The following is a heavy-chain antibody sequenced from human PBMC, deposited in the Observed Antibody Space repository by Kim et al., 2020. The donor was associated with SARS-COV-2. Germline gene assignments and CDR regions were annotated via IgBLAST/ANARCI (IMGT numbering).Heavy chain of an antibody. Sequence: ASVKVSCKSSGYPFSTHAMNWVRLAPGQGLEWMGWINTNTGNPTYAQGFTGRFVFSLDTSFSTTYLQISSLKTEDTAIYYCTRSSPRWFDPWGQGTQVTV. CDR1: GYPFSTHA. CDR2: INTNTGNP. V-gene: IGHV7-4-1*02. J-gene: IGHJ5*02. CDR3: TRSSPRWFDP.